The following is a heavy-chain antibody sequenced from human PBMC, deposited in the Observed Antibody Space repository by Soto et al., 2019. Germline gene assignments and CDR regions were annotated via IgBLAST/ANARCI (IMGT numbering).Heavy chain of an antibody. J-gene: IGHJ6*02. CDR3: ARQGKDGHNQGYGMNV. CDR2: THPGDSET. V-gene: IGHV5-51*01. Sequence: GESLKISCKGSGDSFNTYWIAWVRQMPGKGLEWMGITHPGDSETRYSPSFEGQVTISADKSISTAYLQWSSLKASDTAMYYCARQGKDGHNQGYGMNVWGQGTTVTVSS. CDR1: GDSFNTYW.